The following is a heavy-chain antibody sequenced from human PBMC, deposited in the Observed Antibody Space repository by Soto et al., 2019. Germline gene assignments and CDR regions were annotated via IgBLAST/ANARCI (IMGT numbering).Heavy chain of an antibody. D-gene: IGHD2-15*01. CDR2: VNPNSGNT. J-gene: IGHJ6*03. Sequence: QAQLVQSGAEVKKPGASVKVSCEASGYTFTSYDIHWVRQATGQGLEWMGWVNPNSGNTGYAQKFQDRVSMTRNTSTRTFYMELRSLRSDDTAAYYCARGWAGSRVAFLTYYMDVWGQGTTVTVSS. V-gene: IGHV1-8*01. CDR3: ARGWAGSRVAFLTYYMDV. CDR1: GYTFTSYD.